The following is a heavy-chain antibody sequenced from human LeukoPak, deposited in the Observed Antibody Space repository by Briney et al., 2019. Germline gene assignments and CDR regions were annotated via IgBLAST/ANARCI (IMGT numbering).Heavy chain of an antibody. J-gene: IGHJ3*02. Sequence: SVKVSCKASGGTFSSYAISWVRQAPGQGLEWMGGIIPIFGTANYAQKFQGRVTITADESTSTAYMELGSLRSEDTAVYYCARDAHYYDSSGNIWGQGTMVTVSS. V-gene: IGHV1-69*01. CDR3: ARDAHYYDSSGNI. CDR2: IIPIFGTA. CDR1: GGTFSSYA. D-gene: IGHD3-22*01.